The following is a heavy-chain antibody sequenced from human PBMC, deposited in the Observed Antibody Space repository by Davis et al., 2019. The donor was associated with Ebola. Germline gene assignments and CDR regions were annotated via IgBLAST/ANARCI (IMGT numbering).Heavy chain of an antibody. D-gene: IGHD3-10*01. V-gene: IGHV3-64*01. Sequence: GESLKISCAASGFTFSASPMHWVRQAPGQGLEYVAAISTDGGGTYHANSVKGRFTISRDHSNNTLYLQMGSLRVDDMAVYYCARKFSSGTYWIDYWGRGTLVTVSS. CDR3: ARKFSSGTYWIDY. CDR1: GFTFSASP. J-gene: IGHJ4*02. CDR2: ISTDGGGT.